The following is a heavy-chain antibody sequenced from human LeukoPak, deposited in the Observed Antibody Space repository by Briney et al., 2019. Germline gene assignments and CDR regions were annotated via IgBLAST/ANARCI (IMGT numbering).Heavy chain of an antibody. V-gene: IGHV3-7*01. CDR3: ARDLNSGLDY. CDR2: IKQDGSEK. CDR1: GFTFSSYW. J-gene: IGHJ4*02. Sequence: PGGSLRLSCAVSGFTFSSYWMSWVRQAPGKGLEWVANIKQDGSEKYYVDSVKGRFTISRDNAKNSLYLQMSSLRGGDTAVYYCARDLNSGLDYCGQGTLVTVSS. D-gene: IGHD5-12*01.